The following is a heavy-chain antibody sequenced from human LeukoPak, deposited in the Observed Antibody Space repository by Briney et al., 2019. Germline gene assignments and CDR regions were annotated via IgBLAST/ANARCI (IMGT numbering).Heavy chain of an antibody. CDR3: AKGHDYGDYVKY. D-gene: IGHD4-17*01. Sequence: TGGSLRLSCAASGFTFSSYGMRWVRQAPGKGLEWVAVISYDGSNKYYADSVKGRFTISRDNSKNTLYLQMNSLRAEDTAVYYCAKGHDYGDYVKYWGQGTLVTVSS. CDR2: ISYDGSNK. V-gene: IGHV3-30*18. J-gene: IGHJ4*02. CDR1: GFTFSSYG.